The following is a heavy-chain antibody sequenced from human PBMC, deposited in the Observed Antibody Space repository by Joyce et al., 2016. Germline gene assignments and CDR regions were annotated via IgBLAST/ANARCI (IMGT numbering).Heavy chain of an antibody. Sequence: EVQLVESGGGLVKPGGSLRLSWSASGFTFLSYSMNWVRQAPGKGLEWVSSISSSSYIYYADSVKGRFTISRDNAKNSLYLQMNSLRAEDTAVYYCAREGTSLYWGQGTLVTVSS. J-gene: IGHJ4*02. CDR3: AREGTSLY. D-gene: IGHD2-2*01. V-gene: IGHV3-21*06. CDR1: GFTFLSYS. CDR2: ISSSSYI.